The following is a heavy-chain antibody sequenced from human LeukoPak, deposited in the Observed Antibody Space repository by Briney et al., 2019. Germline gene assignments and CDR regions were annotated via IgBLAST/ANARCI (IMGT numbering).Heavy chain of an antibody. D-gene: IGHD6-19*01. Sequence: PGRSLRLSCAASGFTFSSYGMHWVRQAPGKGLEWVAVIWYDGSNKYYADSVKGRFTISRDNFKNTLYLQMNSLRAEDTAVYYCARSSSGWYNLGYWGQGTLVTVSS. CDR2: IWYDGSNK. V-gene: IGHV3-33*01. CDR1: GFTFSSYG. CDR3: ARSSSGWYNLGY. J-gene: IGHJ4*02.